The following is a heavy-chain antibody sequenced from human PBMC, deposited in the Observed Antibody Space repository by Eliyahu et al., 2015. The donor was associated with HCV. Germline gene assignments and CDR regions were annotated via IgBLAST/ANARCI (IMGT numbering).Heavy chain of an antibody. CDR2: IKRDGGAT. CDR1: GFTFXAYX. J-gene: IGHJ4*02. CDR3: ASGTWLAD. Sequence: EVQLVESGGGLVQPXGSLXXSCAASGFTFXAYXXNWVRQAPGKGLVWLSRIKRDGGATGYADSVKGRFTISRDNAKNTLYLQMNSLRVEDTAVYYCASGTWLADWGQGTLVTVSS. D-gene: IGHD6-19*01. V-gene: IGHV3-74*01.